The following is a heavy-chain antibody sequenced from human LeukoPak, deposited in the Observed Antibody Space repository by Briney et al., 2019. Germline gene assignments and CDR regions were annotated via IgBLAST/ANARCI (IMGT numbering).Heavy chain of an antibody. D-gene: IGHD1/OR15-1a*01. CDR1: GGSISSSSYF. Sequence: SETLSLTCTVSGGSISSSSYFWGWIRQPPGKGLEWIGTFYYSGSTYYNPSLKSRVTISADTSKNQFSLKLSSVTAADTAVYYCARDGAGGPNNGPWGYYMDVWGKGTTVTVSS. J-gene: IGHJ6*03. CDR2: FYYSGST. CDR3: ARDGAGGPNNGPWGYYMDV. V-gene: IGHV4-39*07.